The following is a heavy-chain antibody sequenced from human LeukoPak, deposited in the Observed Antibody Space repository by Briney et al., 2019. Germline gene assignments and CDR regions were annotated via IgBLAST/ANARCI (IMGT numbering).Heavy chain of an antibody. V-gene: IGHV3-23*01. CDR3: AKDMGLQRYYFDY. CDR1: RFTFSSYW. J-gene: IGHJ4*02. CDR2: ISGSGGST. D-gene: IGHD5-24*01. Sequence: GGSLRLSCAASRFTFSSYWMSWVRQAPGKGLEWVSAISGSGGSTYYADSVKGRFTISRDNSKNTLYLQMNSLRAEDTAVYYCAKDMGLQRYYFDYWGQGTLVTVSS.